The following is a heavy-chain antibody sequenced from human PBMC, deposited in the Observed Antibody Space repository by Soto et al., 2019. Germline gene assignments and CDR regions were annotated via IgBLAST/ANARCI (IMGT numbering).Heavy chain of an antibody. CDR3: ATQRLGDASGGSTFDY. D-gene: IGHD2-15*01. Sequence: ASVKVSCKASGYTFTSYVISWVLQAPGQGLAWMGWINPNSGCTNYAQKFQGWVTMTRDTSISTAYMELSRLTSDDTAVYYCATQRLGDASGGSTFDYWGQGTPVTVSS. CDR1: GYTFTSYV. CDR2: INPNSGCT. J-gene: IGHJ4*02. V-gene: IGHV1-2*04.